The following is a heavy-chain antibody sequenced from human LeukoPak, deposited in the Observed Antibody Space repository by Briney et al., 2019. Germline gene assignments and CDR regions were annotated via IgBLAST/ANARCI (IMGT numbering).Heavy chain of an antibody. CDR2: IKPNNGGT. Sequence: ASVKVSCKASGYTFTGYYMHWVRQAPGQGLEWMGWIKPNNGGTNYAQKFQGKVTMTRDTSISTAYMELSRLRSDDTAVYYCARARGDIVVVPAAIWFDPWGQGTLVTVSS. J-gene: IGHJ5*02. CDR3: ARARGDIVVVPAAIWFDP. V-gene: IGHV1-2*02. CDR1: GYTFTGYY. D-gene: IGHD2-2*01.